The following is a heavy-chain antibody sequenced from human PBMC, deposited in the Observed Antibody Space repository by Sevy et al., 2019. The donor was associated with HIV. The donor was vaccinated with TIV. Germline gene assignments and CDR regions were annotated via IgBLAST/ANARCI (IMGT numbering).Heavy chain of an antibody. Sequence: GGSLRLSCSASGFTFSSYAMHWVRQAPGKGLEYVSAISSNGGSTYYADSVKGRFTISRDNSKNTLYLQMSSLRAEDTAVNYCVKELGYCSSTSCLKYYYYYMDVWGKGTTVTVSS. D-gene: IGHD2-2*01. CDR3: VKELGYCSSTSCLKYYYYYMDV. J-gene: IGHJ6*03. CDR1: GFTFSSYA. V-gene: IGHV3-64D*06. CDR2: ISSNGGST.